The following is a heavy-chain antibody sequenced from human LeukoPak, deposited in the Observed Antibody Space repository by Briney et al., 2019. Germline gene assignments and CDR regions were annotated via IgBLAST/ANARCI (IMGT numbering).Heavy chain of an antibody. CDR2: IYYSGST. CDR3: ARLGILGSGSYFLDY. V-gene: IGHV4-59*08. CDR1: GGSISSYY. Sequence: PSETLSLTCTVSGGSISSYYWSWIRQPPGKGLEWIGYIYYSGSTNYNPSLKSRVTISVDTSKNQFSLKLSSVTAADTAVYYCARLGILGSGSYFLDYWGQGTLVTVSS. D-gene: IGHD3-10*01. J-gene: IGHJ4*02.